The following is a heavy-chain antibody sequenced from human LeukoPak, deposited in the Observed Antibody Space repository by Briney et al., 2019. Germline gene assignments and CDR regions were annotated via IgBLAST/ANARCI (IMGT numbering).Heavy chain of an antibody. V-gene: IGHV3-11*01. CDR3: ARGKRGFRN. CDR1: GLTFSDHY. D-gene: IGHD5-12*01. CDR2: IDRTGTGF. Sequence: PGGSLRLSCVASGLTFSDHYMSWIRQAPGKGLEWLSYIDRTGTGFYYTDSVKGRFVISRDNDKSTLFPQMNNLTAKDTAKYYCARGKRGFRNWGQGTLVTVPS. J-gene: IGHJ4*02.